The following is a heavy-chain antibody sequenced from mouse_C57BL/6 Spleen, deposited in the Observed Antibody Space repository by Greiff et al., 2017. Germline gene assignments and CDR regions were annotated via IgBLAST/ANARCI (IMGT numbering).Heavy chain of an antibody. J-gene: IGHJ2*01. V-gene: IGHV14-4*01. D-gene: IGHD3-2*02. Sequence: VQLQQSGAELVRPGASVKLSCTASGFNIKDDYMHWVKQRPEQGLEWIGWIDPENGDTEYASKFQGKATITADTSSNTAYLQLSSLTSEDTAVYYCTTASSGTRYYFDYWGQGTTLTVSS. CDR2: IDPENGDT. CDR1: GFNIKDDY. CDR3: TTASSGTRYYFDY.